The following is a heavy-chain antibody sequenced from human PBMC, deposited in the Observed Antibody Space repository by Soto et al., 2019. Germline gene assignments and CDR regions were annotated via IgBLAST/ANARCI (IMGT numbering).Heavy chain of an antibody. Sequence: PGGSLRLSCAASGFNFSNYAMHWVRQAPGKGLEWVAVISYDGSNTYYADSVKGRFTISRDNSKNTLYLQMDSLRAEDTAVYFCARRPVTYYFDYWGQGTLVTVSS. CDR1: GFNFSNYA. CDR3: ARRPVTYYFDY. D-gene: IGHD4-17*01. V-gene: IGHV3-30-3*01. J-gene: IGHJ4*02. CDR2: ISYDGSNT.